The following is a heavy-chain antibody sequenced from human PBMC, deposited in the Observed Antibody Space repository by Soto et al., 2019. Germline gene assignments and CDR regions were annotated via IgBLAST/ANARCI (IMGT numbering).Heavy chain of an antibody. CDR2: IIPIFGTA. D-gene: IGHD3-10*01. V-gene: IGHV1-69*05. CDR3: ARDLSMVRGVIYYYYYGMDV. J-gene: IGHJ6*02. Sequence: GASVKVSCKASGGTFSSYAISWVRQAPGQGLEWMGGIIPIFGTANYAQKFQGRVTITRDTSASTAYMELSSLRSEDTAVYYCARDLSMVRGVIYYYYYGMDVWGQGTTVTVSS. CDR1: GGTFSSYA.